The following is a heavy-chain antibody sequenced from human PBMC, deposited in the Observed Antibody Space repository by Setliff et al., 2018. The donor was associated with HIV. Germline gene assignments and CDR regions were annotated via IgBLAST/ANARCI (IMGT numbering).Heavy chain of an antibody. J-gene: IGHJ6*03. D-gene: IGHD3-16*01. V-gene: IGHV1-18*01. Sequence: ASVKVSCKASGYTFTNYDISWVRQAPGQGLEWMGWISTYSGNTNYAQKLQGRVTMTTDTSTSTTYMELRSLRSDDTAVYYCARVEAFGGVSYSYYYMDVWGKGTTVTVSS. CDR1: GYTFTNYD. CDR2: ISTYSGNT. CDR3: ARVEAFGGVSYSYYYMDV.